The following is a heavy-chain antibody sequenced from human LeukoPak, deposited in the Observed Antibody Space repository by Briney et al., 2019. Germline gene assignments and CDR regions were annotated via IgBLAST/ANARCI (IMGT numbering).Heavy chain of an antibody. V-gene: IGHV1-46*01. D-gene: IGHD1-7*01. Sequence: GASVKASCKASGYTLTSYFIHWVRQAPGQGLEWMGIINPSGGSTSYAQKFQGRVTMTRDTSTSTVYMELSSLRSEDTAVYYCARDQDWNYAFDIWGQGTMVTVSS. CDR3: ARDQDWNYAFDI. CDR2: INPSGGST. J-gene: IGHJ3*02. CDR1: GYTLTSYF.